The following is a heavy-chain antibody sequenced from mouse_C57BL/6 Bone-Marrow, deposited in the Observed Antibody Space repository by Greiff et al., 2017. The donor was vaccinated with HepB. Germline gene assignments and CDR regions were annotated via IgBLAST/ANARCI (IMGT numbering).Heavy chain of an antibody. V-gene: IGHV5-12*01. J-gene: IGHJ3*01. CDR3: ARHYSNYPFAY. D-gene: IGHD2-5*01. CDR2: ISNGGGST. Sequence: EVQLVESGGGLVQPGGSLKLSCAASGFTFSDYYMYWVRQTPEKRLEWVAYISNGGGSTYYPDTVKGRFTISRDNAKNTLYLQMSRLKSEDTAMYYCARHYSNYPFAYWGQGTLVTVSA. CDR1: GFTFSDYY.